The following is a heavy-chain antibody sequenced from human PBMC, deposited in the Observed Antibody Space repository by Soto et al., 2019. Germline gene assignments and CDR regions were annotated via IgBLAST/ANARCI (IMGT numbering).Heavy chain of an antibody. D-gene: IGHD3-10*01. Sequence: EVHLLESGGGLVKPGGSLRLSCAASGFTFTNAWMTWIRQVPGKGLEWVGRIQSKTDGATTDHAAHVKGRFTISRDDSKNTLYLDMNSLKTEDTALYYCTTSIYYESGTYPQAPFDFWGPGTLVPVSS. CDR1: GFTFTNAW. CDR3: TTSIYYESGTYPQAPFDF. V-gene: IGHV3-15*07. J-gene: IGHJ4*02. CDR2: IQSKTDGATT.